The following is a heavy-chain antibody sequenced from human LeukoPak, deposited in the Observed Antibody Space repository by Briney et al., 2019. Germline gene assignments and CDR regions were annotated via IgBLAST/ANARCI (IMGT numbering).Heavy chain of an antibody. V-gene: IGHV4-34*01. CDR3: ARVPLAARSDWFDP. D-gene: IGHD6-13*01. J-gene: IGHJ5*02. CDR2: INHSGST. Sequence: SETLSLTCAVYGVSFSGYYWSWIRQPPGQGLEWIGEINHSGSTTYNPSLNSRVTISVDTSKNQFSLKLSSVTAADPAVYYCARVPLAARSDWFDPWGQGTLVTVSS. CDR1: GVSFSGYY.